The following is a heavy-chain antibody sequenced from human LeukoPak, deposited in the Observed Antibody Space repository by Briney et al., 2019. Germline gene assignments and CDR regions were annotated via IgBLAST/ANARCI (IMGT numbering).Heavy chain of an antibody. CDR2: IFYSGTT. J-gene: IGHJ6*03. CDR1: GGSISSHF. Sequence: KPSETLSLTCTVSGGSISSHFWSWIRQPPGKGLEWIGYIFYSGTTKYNPSLRSRVTISVDTSKNQFSLKLSSVTAADTAVYYCARETSQKGAHYMDVWGKGTTVTISS. CDR3: ARETSQKGAHYMDV. V-gene: IGHV4-59*11. D-gene: IGHD3-16*01.